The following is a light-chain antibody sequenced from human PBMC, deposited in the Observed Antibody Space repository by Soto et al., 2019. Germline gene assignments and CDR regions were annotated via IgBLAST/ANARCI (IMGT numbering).Light chain of an antibody. CDR2: EGS. J-gene: IGLJ2*01. Sequence: QSALTQPASVSGSPGQSITISCTGTSSDVGSYNLVSWYQQHPGKAPKLMIYEGSKRPSGFSNRSSGSKSGNTASLTISGLQAEDEADYYCCSYSGSSTLLFGGGTKLTVL. CDR1: SSDVGSYNL. V-gene: IGLV2-23*01. CDR3: CSYSGSSTLL.